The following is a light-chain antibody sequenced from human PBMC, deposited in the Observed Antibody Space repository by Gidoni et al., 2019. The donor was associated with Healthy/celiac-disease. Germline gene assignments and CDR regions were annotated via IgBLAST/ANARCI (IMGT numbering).Light chain of an antibody. CDR1: QSISSY. CDR2: AES. CDR3: QQSYSTPLT. V-gene: IGKV1-39*01. Sequence: DIQMTQSPSSLSASVGDRVTITCRASQSISSYLNWYQQKPGKAPKLLIYAESSLQSGVPSRFSGSGSGTDFTLTISSLQLEDFATYYCQQSYSTPLTFGGGTKVEIK. J-gene: IGKJ4*01.